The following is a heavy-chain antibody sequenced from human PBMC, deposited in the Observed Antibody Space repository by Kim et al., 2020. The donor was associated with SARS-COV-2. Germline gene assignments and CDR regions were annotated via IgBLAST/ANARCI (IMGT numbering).Heavy chain of an antibody. D-gene: IGHD6-19*01. CDR1: GFTFSSYW. CDR3: ARDLLGAVAGTSGY. Sequence: GGSLRLSCAASGFTFSSYWMSWVRQAPGKGLEWVANVKQDGSEKYYVDSVKGRFTISRDNAKNSLYLQMSSLRAEDTAVYYCARDLLGAVAGTSGYWGQGTLVTVSS. CDR2: VKQDGSEK. J-gene: IGHJ4*02. V-gene: IGHV3-7*01.